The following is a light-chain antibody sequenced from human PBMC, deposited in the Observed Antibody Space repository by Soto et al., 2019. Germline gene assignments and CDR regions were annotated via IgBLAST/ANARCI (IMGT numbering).Light chain of an antibody. CDR1: ESVSKW. V-gene: IGKV1-5*01. Sequence: DIQMTQSPSFLSASVGDKVTITCRATESVSKWLAWYQEKPGNPPRPLIYDASTLESGVPSRFSGSGSGTDFTLTINSLQSEDFAVYYCQQYNNWPRTFGQGTKVDIK. J-gene: IGKJ1*01. CDR3: QQYNNWPRT. CDR2: DAS.